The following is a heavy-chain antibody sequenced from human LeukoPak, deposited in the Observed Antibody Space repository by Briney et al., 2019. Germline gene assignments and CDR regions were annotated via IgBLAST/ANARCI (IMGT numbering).Heavy chain of an antibody. CDR1: GFTFSTYS. CDR2: ISTGSSTI. D-gene: IGHD4-23*01. CDR3: ARVRTVVSPFDY. Sequence: PGGSLRLSCAASGFTFSTYSMNWVRQAPGKGLEWVSFISTGSSTIYYADSVKGRFTISRDNAKNSLYLQMNSLRDGDTAVYYCARVRTVVSPFDYWGQGTLVTVSS. J-gene: IGHJ4*02. V-gene: IGHV3-48*02.